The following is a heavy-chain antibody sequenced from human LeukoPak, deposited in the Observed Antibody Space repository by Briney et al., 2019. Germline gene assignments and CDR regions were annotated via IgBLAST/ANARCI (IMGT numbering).Heavy chain of an antibody. D-gene: IGHD4-17*01. J-gene: IGHJ6*02. Sequence: GGSLRLSCAASGFTFSSYGMHWVRQAPGKGLEWVAVIWYDGSNKYFADSVKGRFTISRDNSKNTLYLQMNSLRAEDTALYYCARDASRGDYALAGTDVWGQGTTVTVSS. CDR2: IWYDGSNK. V-gene: IGHV3-33*01. CDR1: GFTFSSYG. CDR3: ARDASRGDYALAGTDV.